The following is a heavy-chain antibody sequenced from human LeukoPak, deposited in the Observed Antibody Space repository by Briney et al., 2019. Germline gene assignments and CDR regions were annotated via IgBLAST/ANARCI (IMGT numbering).Heavy chain of an antibody. CDR3: ARDLNYNFDY. Sequence: GGSLRLSCVASGFAFSHHYMHWVRQAPGKGLVWVSRIDIDGNTNYADSVKGRFTISRDNTKDAVYLQMNSLRAEDTAVYYCARDLNYNFDYWGQGALVTVSS. CDR2: IDIDGNT. D-gene: IGHD5-24*01. V-gene: IGHV3-74*01. CDR1: GFAFSHHY. J-gene: IGHJ4*02.